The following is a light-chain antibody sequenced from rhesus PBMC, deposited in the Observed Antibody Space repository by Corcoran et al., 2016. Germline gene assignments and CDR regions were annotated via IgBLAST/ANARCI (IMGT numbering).Light chain of an antibody. CDR1: SSDIGRYKY. J-gene: IGLJ1*01. CDR3: CSYVASDTYI. Sequence: QSAPIQSPSVSRSLGQSVTISCTGTSSDIGRYKYVSWYRQQPGTTPKLMIYQVNMRPAGVSDRFSGSKSGNTASLTISGLQDEDESDYYCCSYVASDTYIFGAGTRLTVL. CDR2: QVN. V-gene: IGLV2-11*01.